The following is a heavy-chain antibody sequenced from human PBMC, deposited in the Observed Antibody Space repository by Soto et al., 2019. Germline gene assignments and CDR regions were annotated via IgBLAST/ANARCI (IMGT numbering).Heavy chain of an antibody. D-gene: IGHD3-10*01. CDR3: ARAMVRGVIIHSFRY. V-gene: IGHV1-46*01. J-gene: IGHJ4*02. Sequence: ASVKVSCKASGYTFTSYYMHWVRQAPGQGLEWMGIINPSGGSTSYAQKFQGRVTMTRDTSTSTVYMELSRLRSDDTAVYYCARAMVRGVIIHSFRYWGQGTLVTVSS. CDR1: GYTFTSYY. CDR2: INPSGGST.